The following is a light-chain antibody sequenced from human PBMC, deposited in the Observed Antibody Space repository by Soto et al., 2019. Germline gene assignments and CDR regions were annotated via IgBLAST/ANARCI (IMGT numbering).Light chain of an antibody. CDR2: KAS. Sequence: DIQMTQSPAAVSASVVYRVAVAFRASDNIHTWVAWYQQKPGEAPKLLIYKASKLENGDPSRFAGFGSGTEFTLSIASLQPDDSATYYCQHYNSYSRTFGQGTKVDIK. CDR3: QHYNSYSRT. CDR1: DNIHTW. V-gene: IGKV1-5*03. J-gene: IGKJ1*01.